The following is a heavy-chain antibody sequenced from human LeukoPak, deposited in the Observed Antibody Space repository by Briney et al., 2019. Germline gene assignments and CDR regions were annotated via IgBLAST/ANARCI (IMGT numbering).Heavy chain of an antibody. CDR2: NYYSGST. V-gene: IGHV4-59*01. CDR3: ARVYVDKGNWFDP. Sequence: PSETLSLTCTVSGGSISSYYWSWIRQPPGKGLEWIGYNYYSGSTNYNPSLKSRVTISVDTSKNQFSLKLSSVTAADTAVYYCARVYVDKGNWFDPWGQGTLVTVSS. J-gene: IGHJ5*02. CDR1: GGSISSYY. D-gene: IGHD5-12*01.